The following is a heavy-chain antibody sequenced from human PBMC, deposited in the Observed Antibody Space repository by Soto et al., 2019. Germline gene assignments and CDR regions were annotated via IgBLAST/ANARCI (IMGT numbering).Heavy chain of an antibody. J-gene: IGHJ6*02. CDR3: ARAGPTSYYSYTMDV. CDR2: IKSDGSGT. Sequence: GESLKISCAASGFTFSSYWMHWVRQGPGKGLVWVSRIKSDGSGTSYADSVEGRFTISRDNAKNTLYLQMNSLRAEDTAVYYCARAGPTSYYSYTMDVWGQGTAVTVSS. CDR1: GFTFSSYW. V-gene: IGHV3-74*01.